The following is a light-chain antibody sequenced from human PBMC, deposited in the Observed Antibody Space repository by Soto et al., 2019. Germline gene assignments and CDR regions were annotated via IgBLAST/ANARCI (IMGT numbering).Light chain of an antibody. V-gene: IGKV4-1*01. CDR3: QQHFSTPYT. CDR1: QSVLYNSNNKNY. CDR2: WAS. Sequence: DIVLTQSPDSLAVSLGERATLHCTSRQSVLYNSNNKNYLAWYQQKPGQRPKLLIYWASTRASGVPERFSGGGSGEDFTLTISSLQPEDVAVYYCQQHFSTPYTFGQGTKVEIK. J-gene: IGKJ2*01.